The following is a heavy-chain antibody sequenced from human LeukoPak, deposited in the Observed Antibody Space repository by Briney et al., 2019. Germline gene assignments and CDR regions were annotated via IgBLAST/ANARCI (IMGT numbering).Heavy chain of an antibody. V-gene: IGHV1-18*01. CDR3: ARDQYCSSTSCYNWVDY. Sequence: ASVKVSCKASGYTFTSYGISWVRQAPGQGLEWMGWINAYNGNTNYAQKIQGRVTMATDTSTSTAYMELRSLRSDDTAVYYCARDQYCSSTSCYNWVDYWGQGTLVTVSS. D-gene: IGHD2-2*02. CDR2: INAYNGNT. J-gene: IGHJ4*02. CDR1: GYTFTSYG.